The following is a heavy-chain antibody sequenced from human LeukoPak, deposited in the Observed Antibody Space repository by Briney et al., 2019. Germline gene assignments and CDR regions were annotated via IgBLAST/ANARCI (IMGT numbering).Heavy chain of an antibody. D-gene: IGHD2/OR15-2a*01. V-gene: IGHV3-9*01. CDR1: GFTFDDYA. CDR3: AKDAYGGATFFYYMVV. J-gene: IGHJ6*03. CDR2: ISWNSGNI. Sequence: TGGSLRLSCAGSGFTFDDYALHWVRQTPGKGLEWVSGISWNSGNIAYADFVGGRFTISRDNAKNSLSLQMNSLSDEDTAVYYCAKDAYGGATFFYYMVVWGKGTTVTVSS.